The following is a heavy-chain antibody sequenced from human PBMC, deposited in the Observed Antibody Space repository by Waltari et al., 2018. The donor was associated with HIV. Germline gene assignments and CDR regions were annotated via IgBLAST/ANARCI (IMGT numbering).Heavy chain of an antibody. D-gene: IGHD3-22*01. J-gene: IGHJ4*02. CDR2: ISAYNGNT. Sequence: QVQLVQSGAEVKKPGASVKVSCKASGYTFTSYGISWVRQAPGQGREWLGWISAYNGNTNYAQKLQGSVTMTTDTSTSTAYMELRSLRSDDTAVYYCARVLDYYDSSGYYYVGFDYWGQGTLVTVSS. V-gene: IGHV1-18*01. CDR3: ARVLDYYDSSGYYYVGFDY. CDR1: GYTFTSYG.